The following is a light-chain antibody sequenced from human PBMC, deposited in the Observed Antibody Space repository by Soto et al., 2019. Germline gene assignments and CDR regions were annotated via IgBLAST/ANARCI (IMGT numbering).Light chain of an antibody. CDR1: QSITRY. V-gene: IGKV1-39*01. CDR2: AAS. Sequence: DIQMTQSPSSLSASVGDRVTITCRASQSITRYLIWYQQKPGKAPKLLIYAASSLQSGVPSRFSGSGSGTDFTLTISSRQPEDLATYYCQQTYSTPVAFGQGTKVEIK. J-gene: IGKJ1*01. CDR3: QQTYSTPVA.